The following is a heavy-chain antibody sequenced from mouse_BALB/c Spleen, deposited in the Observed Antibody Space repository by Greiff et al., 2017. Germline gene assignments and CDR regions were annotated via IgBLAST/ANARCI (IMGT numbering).Heavy chain of an antibody. V-gene: IGHV3-2*02. D-gene: IGHD2-1*01. CDR2: ISYSGST. Sequence: VQLQQSGPGLVKPSQSLSLTCTVTGYSITSDYAWNWIRQLPGNKLEWMGYISYSGSTSYNPSLKSRISITRDTSKNQFFLQLNSVTTEDTATYYCAYYGHYWFAYWGQGTLVTVSA. J-gene: IGHJ3*01. CDR3: AYYGHYWFAY. CDR1: GYSITSDYA.